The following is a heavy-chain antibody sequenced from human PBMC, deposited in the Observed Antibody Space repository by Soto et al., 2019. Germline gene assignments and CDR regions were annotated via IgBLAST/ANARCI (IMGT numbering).Heavy chain of an antibody. CDR1: GFTFSDYY. D-gene: IGHD3-10*01. CDR3: ARERGSAGMDV. V-gene: IGHV3-11*06. Sequence: PGGSLRLSCAASGFTFSDYYMTWFRQAPGKGLEWISYINDVSSYTAYADSVKGRFTISRDNAKNSLYLQMNSLRAEDTAVYYCARERGSAGMDVWGQGXTVTVYS. CDR2: INDVSSYT. J-gene: IGHJ6*02.